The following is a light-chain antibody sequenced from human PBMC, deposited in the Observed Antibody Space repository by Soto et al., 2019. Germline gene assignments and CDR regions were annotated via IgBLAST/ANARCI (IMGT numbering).Light chain of an antibody. J-gene: IGLJ2*01. CDR1: SSDVGGYNY. V-gene: IGLV2-14*01. CDR3: SSYTSSSTRMVV. CDR2: EVS. Sequence: QSALTQPASVSGSPGQSITISCTGTSSDVGGYNYVSWYQQHPGKAPKLMIYEVSNRPSGVPNRFSGSKSGNTASLTISGLQAEDEADYYCSSYTSSSTRMVVFGGGTQLTVL.